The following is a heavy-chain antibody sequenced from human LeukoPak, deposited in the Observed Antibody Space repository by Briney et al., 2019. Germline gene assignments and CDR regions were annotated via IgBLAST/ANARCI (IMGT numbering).Heavy chain of an antibody. V-gene: IGHV1-69*05. D-gene: IGHD3-10*01. Sequence: ASVKVSCKASGGTFSSYAISWVRQAPGQGLEWMGGIIPIFGTANYAQKFQGRVTMTRDTSTSTLYMEVSSLRSEDTAVYYCARGPPPLWGRHHYYYMDVWGKGTTVTISS. J-gene: IGHJ6*03. CDR2: IIPIFGTA. CDR1: GGTFSSYA. CDR3: ARGPPPLWGRHHYYYMDV.